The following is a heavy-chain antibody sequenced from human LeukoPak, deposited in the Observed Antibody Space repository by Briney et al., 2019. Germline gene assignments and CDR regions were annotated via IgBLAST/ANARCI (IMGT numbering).Heavy chain of an antibody. V-gene: IGHV4-61*08. CDR2: INHSGST. J-gene: IGHJ4*02. CDR3: ARDRGGFTYGEYYFDY. Sequence: SETLSLTCTVSGGYISSGDYYWSWIRQPPGKGLEWIGEINHSGSTNYNPSLKSRVSISADTSRSQVSLKLSSVTAADTAVYYCARDRGGFTYGEYYFDYWGQGSLVTVSS. D-gene: IGHD2-15*01. CDR1: GGYISSGDYY.